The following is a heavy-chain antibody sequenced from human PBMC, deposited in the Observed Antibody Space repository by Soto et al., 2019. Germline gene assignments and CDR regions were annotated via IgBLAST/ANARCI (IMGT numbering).Heavy chain of an antibody. CDR3: ARDRSGGTWDAFDI. CDR1: GYTFTNYV. V-gene: IGHV1-3*01. J-gene: IGHJ3*02. D-gene: IGHD2-15*01. CDR2: IDAGNGNT. Sequence: GASVKVSCKASGYTFTNYVMHWVRQAPGQRLEWMGWIDAGNGNTKYSQKLQGRVTITRDTSASTAYLELSSLRSEDTAVYYCARDRSGGTWDAFDIWGQGTMVTVSS.